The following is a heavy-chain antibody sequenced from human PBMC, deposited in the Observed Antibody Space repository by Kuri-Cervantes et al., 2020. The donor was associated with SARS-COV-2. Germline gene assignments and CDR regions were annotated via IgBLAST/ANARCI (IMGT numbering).Heavy chain of an antibody. Sequence: GSLRLSCAVYGGSFSGYYWSWIRQPAGKGLEWIGRIYTSGSTNYNPSLKSRVTMSVDTSKNQFSLKLSSVTAADTAVYYCASTPYYSSSWYKYGMDVWGQGTTVTVSS. D-gene: IGHD6-13*01. CDR2: IYTSGST. CDR3: ASTPYYSSSWYKYGMDV. CDR1: GGSFSGYY. J-gene: IGHJ6*02. V-gene: IGHV4-59*10.